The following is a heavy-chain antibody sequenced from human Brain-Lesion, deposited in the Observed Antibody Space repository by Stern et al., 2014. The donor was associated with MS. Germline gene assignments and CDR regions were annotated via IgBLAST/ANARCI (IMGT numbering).Heavy chain of an antibody. V-gene: IGHV3-9*01. CDR2: ISWNSDTI. J-gene: IGHJ4*02. Sequence: VQLVESGGDLVQPGRSLRLSCAAFGFTFDGYALHWVRQAPGKGLEWGAGISWNSDTIGYADSVKGRFTTSRDNAYSSLYLQMNSLRPEDTALYYCARDITGSSAYFAYWGQGTLVTVSS. CDR3: ARDITGSSAYFAY. CDR1: GFTFDGYA. D-gene: IGHD1-14*01.